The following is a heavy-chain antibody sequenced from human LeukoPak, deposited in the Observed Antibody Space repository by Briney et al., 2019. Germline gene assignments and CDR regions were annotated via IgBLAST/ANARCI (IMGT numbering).Heavy chain of an antibody. Sequence: GGSLRLSCGASGFSVTANYMNWVRQAPGKGLEWVSVIYRAGNTYYADSVKGRFTISRDNSKNTLYLQMNSLRAEDTAVYYCVRGHWDTAFGFDYWGQGTLVTVSS. J-gene: IGHJ4*02. CDR2: IYRAGNT. V-gene: IGHV3-66*01. CDR3: VRGHWDTAFGFDY. D-gene: IGHD5-18*01. CDR1: GFSVTANY.